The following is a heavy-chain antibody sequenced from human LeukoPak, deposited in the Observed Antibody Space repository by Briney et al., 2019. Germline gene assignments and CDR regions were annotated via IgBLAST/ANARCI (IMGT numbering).Heavy chain of an antibody. Sequence: SETLSLTCSVSGGSISSSSYYWGWIRQPPGKGLEWVGSIYYTGGTYYNPSLKSRVTISVDTSKNQFSLKLSSVTAADTAVYYCARDGYSSSWYVVDYYYYMDVWGKGTTVTISS. CDR1: GGSISSSSYY. J-gene: IGHJ6*03. CDR3: ARDGYSSSWYVVDYYYYMDV. CDR2: IYYTGGT. V-gene: IGHV4-39*07. D-gene: IGHD6-13*01.